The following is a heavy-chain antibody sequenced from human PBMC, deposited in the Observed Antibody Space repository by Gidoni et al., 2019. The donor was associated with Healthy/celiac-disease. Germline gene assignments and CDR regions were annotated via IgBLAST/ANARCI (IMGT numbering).Heavy chain of an antibody. J-gene: IGHJ4*02. D-gene: IGHD2-15*01. CDR2: ISGNGGTT. CDR1: GFTFSIYS. Sequence: EVQLVESGGGLVQSGGSLRLSCAASGFTFSIYSMHWSRQAPGKGLEYVSGISGNGGTTYYANSVKVRFTISRDNSKNTVYLQMGSLRAEDMAVYYCARDEGTYCSGGSCYSTLLDYWGQGTLVTVSS. CDR3: ARDEGTYCSGGSCYSTLLDY. V-gene: IGHV3-64*01.